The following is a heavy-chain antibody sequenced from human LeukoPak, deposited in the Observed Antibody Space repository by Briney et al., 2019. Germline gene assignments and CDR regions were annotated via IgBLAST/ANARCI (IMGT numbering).Heavy chain of an antibody. Sequence: SETLSLTCTVSGGSISSGGYYWSWIRQHPGKGLEWIGYIYYSGNTYYNPSLKSRVTISVDTSKNQFSLKLSSVTAADTAVYYCARMVRGASDYWGQGTLVTVSS. J-gene: IGHJ4*02. D-gene: IGHD3-10*01. CDR2: IYYSGNT. V-gene: IGHV4-31*03. CDR1: GGSISSGGYY. CDR3: ARMVRGASDY.